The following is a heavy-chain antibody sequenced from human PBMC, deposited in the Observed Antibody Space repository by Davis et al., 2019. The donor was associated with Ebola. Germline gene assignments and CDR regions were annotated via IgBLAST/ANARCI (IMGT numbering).Heavy chain of an antibody. CDR3: ARAPNSGSFSDY. J-gene: IGHJ4*02. CDR2: IWYDGSNK. CDR1: GFTFSSYG. D-gene: IGHD1-26*01. V-gene: IGHV3-33*01. Sequence: GESLKISCAASGFTFSSYGMHWVRQAPGKGLEWVAVIWYDGSNKYYADSVKGRFTVSRDNAKNTLYLQMDSLRAEDTAIYYCARAPNSGSFSDYWGQGTLVTVSS.